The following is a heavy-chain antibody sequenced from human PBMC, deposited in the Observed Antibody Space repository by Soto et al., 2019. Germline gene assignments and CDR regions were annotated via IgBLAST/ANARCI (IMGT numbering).Heavy chain of an antibody. Sequence: SETLSLTCTVSGGSISSYYWSWIRQPPGKGLEWIGYIYYTGSTNYNPSLKSRVTISVDTSKSQFSLKLSSVTAADTAVYYCARAYDFWSGHHDYWGQGALVTVSS. CDR3: ARAYDFWSGHHDY. J-gene: IGHJ4*02. CDR2: IYYTGST. CDR1: GGSISSYY. V-gene: IGHV4-59*01. D-gene: IGHD3-3*01.